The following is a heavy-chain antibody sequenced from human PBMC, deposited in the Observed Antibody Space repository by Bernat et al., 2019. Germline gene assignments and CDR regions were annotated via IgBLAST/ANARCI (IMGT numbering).Heavy chain of an antibody. CDR1: GFTVSSNY. J-gene: IGHJ4*02. CDR3: ARARYYYDSSGYYSNLFDY. V-gene: IGHV3-66*01. D-gene: IGHD3-22*01. CDR2: IYSGGST. Sequence: EVQLVESGGVLVQPGGSLRLSCAASGFTVSSNYMSWVRQAPGKGLEWVSVIYSGGSTYYADSVKGRFTISRDNSKNTLYLQMNSLRAEDTAVYYCARARYYYDSSGYYSNLFDYWGQGTLVTVSS.